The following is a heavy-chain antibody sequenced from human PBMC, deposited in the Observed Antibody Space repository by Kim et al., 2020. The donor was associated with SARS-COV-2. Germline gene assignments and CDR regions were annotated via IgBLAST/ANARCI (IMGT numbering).Heavy chain of an antibody. D-gene: IGHD3-22*01. V-gene: IGHV1-2*06. CDR2: INPNSGGT. CDR1: GYTFTGYY. CDR3: VLTPRITMIVVVP. J-gene: IGHJ5*02. Sequence: ASVKVSCKASGYTFTGYYMYWVRQAPGQGLEWMGRINPNSGGTNYAQKFQGRVTMTRDTSISTAYMELSRLRSDDTAVYYCVLTPRITMIVVVPWGQGTLVTVSS.